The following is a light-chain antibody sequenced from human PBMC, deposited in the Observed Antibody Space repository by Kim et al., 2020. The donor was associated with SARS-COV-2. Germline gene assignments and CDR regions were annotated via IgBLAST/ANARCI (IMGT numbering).Light chain of an antibody. J-gene: IGKJ2*03. CDR1: QSVSTS. Sequence: DIQMNQSPSSLSVSVGDRVTITCRTSQSVSTSLNWYQQKLGKVPSLLIYSASTLRSGVPSRFSGSGSGTNFTLTINSLHPDDFATYYCQQTYNTPRFGQGTKLEI. V-gene: IGKV1-39*01. CDR2: SAS. CDR3: QQTYNTPR.